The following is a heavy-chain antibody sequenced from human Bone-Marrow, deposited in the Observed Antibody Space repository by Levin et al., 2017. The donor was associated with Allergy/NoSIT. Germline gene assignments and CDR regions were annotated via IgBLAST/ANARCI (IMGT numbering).Heavy chain of an antibody. J-gene: IGHJ4*02. CDR2: IYSGGGT. V-gene: IGHV3-66*01. Sequence: GESLKISCTASGVTVFINYFMWVRQAPGKGLEWVSHIYSGGGTNYADSVKGRFSVSRDNSKNTVYLQMNSLRADDTAVYYCGRDGPGGGHWGPGTQVTVSS. CDR3: GRDGPGGGH. CDR1: GVTVFINY. D-gene: IGHD3-10*01.